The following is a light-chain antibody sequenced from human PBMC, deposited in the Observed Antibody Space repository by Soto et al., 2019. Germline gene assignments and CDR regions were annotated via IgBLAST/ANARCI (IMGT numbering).Light chain of an antibody. J-gene: IGKJ5*01. V-gene: IGKV1-33*01. CDR1: QDISNY. Sequence: DIQMTQSPSSLSASVGDRVTITCQASQDISNYLNWYQQKPGKAPKLLIYDASNLETGVPSRFSGSGSGTDFTFTISSLQPEAIATYYCQQYDNLPRTFRQGTRLEIK. CDR3: QQYDNLPRT. CDR2: DAS.